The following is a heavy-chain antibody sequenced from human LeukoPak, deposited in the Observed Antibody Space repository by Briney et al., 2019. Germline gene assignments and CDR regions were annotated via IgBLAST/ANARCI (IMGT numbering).Heavy chain of an antibody. J-gene: IGHJ6*03. CDR3: AKDSLAAAGIWYYYYMDV. Sequence: GGSLRLSCAASGFTFSTYTMSWVRQAPGKGLEWVSAISGSGGRTYYADSVKGRFTISRDNSKNTLYLQMNSLRAEDTAVYYCAKDSLAAAGIWYYYYMDVWGKGTTVTVSS. D-gene: IGHD6-13*01. V-gene: IGHV3-23*01. CDR2: ISGSGGRT. CDR1: GFTFSTYT.